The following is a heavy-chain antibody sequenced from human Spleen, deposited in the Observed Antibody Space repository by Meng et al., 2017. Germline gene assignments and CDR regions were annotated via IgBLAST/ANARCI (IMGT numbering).Heavy chain of an antibody. CDR1: GYTFTAYN. CDR3: ARAVSIVWFGETRDAFDL. J-gene: IGHJ3*01. D-gene: IGHD3-10*01. V-gene: IGHV1-46*01. CDR2: IHPGGFST. Sequence: ASVKVSCKASGYTFTAYNMHWVRQAPGQGLEWVGMIHPGGFSTTYAQKFQGRVTMTSDTSTTTVYMELGSMRSEDTAVYYCARAVSIVWFGETRDAFDLWGQGTKVTVSS.